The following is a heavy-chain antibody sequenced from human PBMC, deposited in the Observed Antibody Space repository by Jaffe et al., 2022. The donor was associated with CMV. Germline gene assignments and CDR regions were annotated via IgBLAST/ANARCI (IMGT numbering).Heavy chain of an antibody. CDR3: ASGAGRGRATDV. CDR2: IFHNGDI. J-gene: IGHJ1*01. D-gene: IGHD1-26*01. CDR1: GASITSSY. Sequence: QVQLQESGPGLVKPSETLSLTCSVSGASITSSYWSWIRQPPGKGLEWIGYIFHNGDIGHNPSLKSRLTLSLDMSNNQFSLNLRSVVAADTAMYYCASGAGRGRATDVWSQGTLVTVAS. V-gene: IGHV4-59*01.